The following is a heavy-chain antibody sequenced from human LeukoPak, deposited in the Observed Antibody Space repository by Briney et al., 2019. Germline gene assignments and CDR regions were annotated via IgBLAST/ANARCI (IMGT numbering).Heavy chain of an antibody. CDR1: GGSFSGYY. J-gene: IGHJ4*02. D-gene: IGHD1-7*01. V-gene: IGHV4-34*01. Sequence: SETLSLTCAVYGGSFSGYYWSWIRQPPGKGLEWIGEINHSGSTNYNPSLKSRVTISVDTSKNQFSLKLSSVTAADTAVYYCTRHGAGTTIELDYWGQGTLVTVSS. CDR2: INHSGST. CDR3: TRHGAGTTIELDY.